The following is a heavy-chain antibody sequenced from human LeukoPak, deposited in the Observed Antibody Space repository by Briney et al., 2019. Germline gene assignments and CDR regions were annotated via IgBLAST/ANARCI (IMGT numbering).Heavy chain of an antibody. D-gene: IGHD3-22*01. V-gene: IGHV1-69*04. CDR2: IIPILGIA. CDR1: GGTFSSYA. CDR3: ARGDSSGYYPFSWFDP. Sequence: SVKVSCKASGGTFSSYAISWVRQAPGQGLEWVGRIIPILGIANYAQKFQGRVTITADKSTSTAYMELSSLRSEDTAVYYCARGDSSGYYPFSWFDPWGQGTLVTVSS. J-gene: IGHJ5*02.